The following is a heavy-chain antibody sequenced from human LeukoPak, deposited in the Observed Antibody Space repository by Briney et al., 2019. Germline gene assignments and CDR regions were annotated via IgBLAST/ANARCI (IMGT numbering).Heavy chain of an antibody. CDR2: IYHSGST. V-gene: IGHV4-30-2*01. J-gene: IGHJ4*02. D-gene: IGHD5-18*01. Sequence: PSETLSLTCAVSGVSISSGGYSWSWIRQPPGKGLEWIGYIYHSGSTYYNPSLKSRVTISVDRSKNQFSLKLSSVTAADTAVYYCARAFPQLCYFDYWGQGTLVTVSS. CDR1: GVSISSGGYS. CDR3: ARAFPQLCYFDY.